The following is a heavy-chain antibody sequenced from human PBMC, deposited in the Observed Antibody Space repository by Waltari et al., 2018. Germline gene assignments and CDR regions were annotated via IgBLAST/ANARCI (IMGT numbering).Heavy chain of an antibody. D-gene: IGHD2-21*01. CDR2: KKKDGGEK. V-gene: IGHV3-7*01. J-gene: IGHJ4*02. CDR1: GFTFSDYW. Sequence: EVQLVESGGGLVQPGGSLRLSCAAFGFTFSDYWMTWVRQAPGKGWEWVANKKKDGGEKYYVDSVKGRFTVSRDNAKNSLYLQMSSLRAEDTAVYYCARDRGYCGGDCYKNLDSWGQGTLVAVSS. CDR3: ARDRGYCGGDCYKNLDS.